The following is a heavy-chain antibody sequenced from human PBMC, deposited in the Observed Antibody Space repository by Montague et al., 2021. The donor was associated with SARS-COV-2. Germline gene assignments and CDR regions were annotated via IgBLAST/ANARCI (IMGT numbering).Heavy chain of an antibody. J-gene: IGHJ4*02. CDR2: IYYSGST. V-gene: IGHV4-59*08. D-gene: IGHD3-10*01. Sequence: SETLSLTCTVSGGSISSSYWTWIRQPPGKGLEWIGYIYYSGSTSYNPSLKSRVTMSVHTSKNQFSLKLSSVTAADTAVYYCARSSGSYSTFDFWGQGTLVTVSS. CDR1: GGSISSSY. CDR3: ARSSGSYSTFDF.